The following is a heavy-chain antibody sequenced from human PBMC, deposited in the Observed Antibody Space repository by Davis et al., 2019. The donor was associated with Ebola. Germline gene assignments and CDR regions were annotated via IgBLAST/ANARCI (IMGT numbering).Heavy chain of an antibody. CDR2: ISAYNGNT. V-gene: IGHV1-18*01. CDR1: GYTFTSYG. Sequence: ASVKVSCKASGYTFTSYGISWVRQAPGQGLEWMGWISAYNGNTNYAQKLQGRVTMTTDTSTSTAYMELRSLRSDDTAVYYCARDEVDGTMIWGKDAFDIWGQGTMVTVSS. D-gene: IGHD3-22*01. J-gene: IGHJ3*02. CDR3: ARDEVDGTMIWGKDAFDI.